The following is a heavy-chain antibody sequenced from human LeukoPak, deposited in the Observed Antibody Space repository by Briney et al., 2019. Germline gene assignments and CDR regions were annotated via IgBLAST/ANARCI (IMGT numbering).Heavy chain of an antibody. CDR2: ISYDGSNK. CDR1: GFTFSTYA. CDR3: ARGMGSIFGVVSFDY. J-gene: IGHJ4*02. D-gene: IGHD3-3*01. Sequence: GGSLRLSCAASGFTFSTYAMTWVRQAPGKGLEWVAVISYDGSNKYYADSVKGRFTISRDNSKNTLYLQMNSLRAEDTAVYYCARGMGSIFGVVSFDYWGQGTLVTVSS. V-gene: IGHV3-30*04.